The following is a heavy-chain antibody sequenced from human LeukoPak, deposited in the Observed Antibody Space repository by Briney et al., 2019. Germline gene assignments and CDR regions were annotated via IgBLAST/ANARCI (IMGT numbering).Heavy chain of an antibody. V-gene: IGHV1-69*06. D-gene: IGHD3-22*01. CDR1: GGTFSSYA. Sequence: GASVKVSCKASGGTFSSYAISWVRQAPGQGLEWMGGIIPIFGTANYAQKFQGRVTITADKSTSTAYMELSSLRSEDTAVYYCARNTHYYDNSSCYYCYYYYMDVWGKGTTVTVSS. CDR2: IIPIFGTA. J-gene: IGHJ6*03. CDR3: ARNTHYYDNSSCYYCYYYYMDV.